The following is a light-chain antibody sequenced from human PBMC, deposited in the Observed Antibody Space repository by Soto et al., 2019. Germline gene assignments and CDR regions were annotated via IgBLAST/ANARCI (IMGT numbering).Light chain of an antibody. CDR3: QQYNNWTPWT. CDR1: QSVSSN. V-gene: IGKV3-15*01. J-gene: IGKJ1*01. Sequence: EIVMTQSPATLSVSPGERATLSCRASQSVSSNLAWYQQKPGQAPRLLIYGASTRATGIPARFSGSGSGTEFTLTISSLQSEDFEVYYCQQYNNWTPWTFGQGTKVEIK. CDR2: GAS.